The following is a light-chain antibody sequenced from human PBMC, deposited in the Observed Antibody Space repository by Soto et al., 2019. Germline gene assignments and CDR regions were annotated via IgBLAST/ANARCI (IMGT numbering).Light chain of an antibody. V-gene: IGKV1-5*01. CDR2: DAS. CDR1: QSIGSS. Sequence: DIQMTQSPSTLSASVGDRVTITCRASQSIGSSLAWYQQKPGKGPKLLIYDASTLESGVPSRFSGSGFGTEFALTISSLQPDDFATFYCQQYNSYGTFGQ. J-gene: IGKJ2*01. CDR3: QQYNSYGT.